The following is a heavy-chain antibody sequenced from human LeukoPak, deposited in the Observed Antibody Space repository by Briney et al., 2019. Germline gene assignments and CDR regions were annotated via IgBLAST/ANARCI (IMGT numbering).Heavy chain of an antibody. CDR2: IYTSGST. Sequence: SSETLSLTCTVSGGSISSYYWSWIRQPAGKGLEWIGRIYTSGSTNYNPSLKSRVTMSVDTSKNQFSPKLSSVTAADTAVYYCARVGYSGYDFGGSYYFDYWGQGTLVTVSS. CDR1: GGSISSYY. D-gene: IGHD5-12*01. CDR3: ARVGYSGYDFGGSYYFDY. V-gene: IGHV4-4*07. J-gene: IGHJ4*02.